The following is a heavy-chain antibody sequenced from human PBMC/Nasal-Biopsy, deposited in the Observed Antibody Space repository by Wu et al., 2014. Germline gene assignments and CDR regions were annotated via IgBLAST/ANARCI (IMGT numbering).Heavy chain of an antibody. V-gene: IGHV3-21*01. CDR3: ARDSGYCSGGSCTGWFDP. D-gene: IGHD2-15*01. CDR2: ISSTGSYI. CDR1: GFTFSRYT. J-gene: IGHJ5*02. Sequence: LRLSCAASGFTFSRYTINWVRQAPGKGLEWISSISSTGSYIFYADSVKGRFTISRDNAKNSLYLQMNSLRAEDTAVYYCARDSGYCSGGSCTGWFDPWGQGTLVTVSS.